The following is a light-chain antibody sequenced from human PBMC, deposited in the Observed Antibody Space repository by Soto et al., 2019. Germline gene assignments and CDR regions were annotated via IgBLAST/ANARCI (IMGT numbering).Light chain of an antibody. Sequence: QSVLTQPASVSESPGQSITISCTGTSSDVGGYDYVSWYQQHPGKAPKLMIYEVNNRPSGVSNRFSGSKSGNTAYLTISGLQAEDEADYYCNSYTTSDTWVFGGGTKLTVL. CDR1: SSDVGGYDY. V-gene: IGLV2-14*01. CDR2: EVN. J-gene: IGLJ3*02. CDR3: NSYTTSDTWV.